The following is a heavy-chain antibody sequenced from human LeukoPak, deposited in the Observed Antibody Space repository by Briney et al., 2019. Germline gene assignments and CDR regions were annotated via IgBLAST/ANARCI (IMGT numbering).Heavy chain of an antibody. D-gene: IGHD1-1*01. V-gene: IGHV3-21*01. CDR1: GFTFSSYS. CDR3: ARDAGITTLSDYGMDV. Sequence: AGGSLRLSCAASGFTFSSYSMNWVRQAPGKGLEWVSSISSSSSYIYYADSVKGRFTISRDNAKNSLYLQMNSLRAEDTAVYYCARDAGITTLSDYGMDVWGQGTTVTVSS. CDR2: ISSSSSYI. J-gene: IGHJ6*02.